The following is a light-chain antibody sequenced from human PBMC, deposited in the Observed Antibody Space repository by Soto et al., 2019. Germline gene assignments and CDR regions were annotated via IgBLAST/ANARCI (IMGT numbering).Light chain of an antibody. Sequence: EIVMTQSPATLSVSPGARATLSCRASQSISSNLAWYRQKPGQAPRLLIYGASTRATGIPARFSGSGSGTEFTLTISSLQSEDSAIYYCQQYNNWPPLTLGGGTKVDIK. CDR3: QQYNNWPPLT. J-gene: IGKJ4*01. V-gene: IGKV3D-15*01. CDR1: QSISSN. CDR2: GAS.